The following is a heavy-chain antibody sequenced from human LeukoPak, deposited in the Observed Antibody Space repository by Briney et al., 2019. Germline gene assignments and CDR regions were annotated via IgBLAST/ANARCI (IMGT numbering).Heavy chain of an antibody. CDR1: GFSVRTYW. Sequence: GGSLRLSCAASGFSVRTYWMSWVRQAPGKGLVWLSRISSDGTITSYADAVKGRFTLSRDSAKNTLYLQMNSLRAEDTAVYYCAKVRRGYGDYEDAFDIWGQGTMVTVSS. CDR2: ISSDGTIT. D-gene: IGHD4-17*01. CDR3: AKVRRGYGDYEDAFDI. V-gene: IGHV3-74*01. J-gene: IGHJ3*02.